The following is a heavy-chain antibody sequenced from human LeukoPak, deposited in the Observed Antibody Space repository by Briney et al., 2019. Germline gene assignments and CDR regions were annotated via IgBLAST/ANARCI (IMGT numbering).Heavy chain of an antibody. CDR3: LGYCSSTSCPRGSY. Sequence: PSETLSPTCTVSGGSISSSSYYWGWIRQPPGKGLEWIGSIYYSGSTYYNPSLKSRVTISVDTSKNQFSLKLSSVTAADTAVYYCLGYCSSTSCPRGSYWGQGTLVTVSS. CDR2: IYYSGST. D-gene: IGHD2-2*01. CDR1: GGSISSSSYY. V-gene: IGHV4-39*01. J-gene: IGHJ4*02.